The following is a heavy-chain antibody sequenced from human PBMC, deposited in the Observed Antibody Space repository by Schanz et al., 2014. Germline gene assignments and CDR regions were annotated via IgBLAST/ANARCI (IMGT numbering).Heavy chain of an antibody. CDR1: GFSFSDYY. CDR2: ITGASDHI. D-gene: IGHD2-21*02. J-gene: IGHJ2*01. CDR3: AKDLGVDCGDGCFNWYCDL. Sequence: VHLLESGGGLVEPGGSLRLSCAASGFSFSDYYMSWIRQAPGKGLEWVSGITGASDHIDYAESVKGRFTISRDNSKSTLYLQMNSLRAEDTAVYFCAKDLGVDCGDGCFNWYCDLWGRGTLVTVSS. V-gene: IGHV3-23*01.